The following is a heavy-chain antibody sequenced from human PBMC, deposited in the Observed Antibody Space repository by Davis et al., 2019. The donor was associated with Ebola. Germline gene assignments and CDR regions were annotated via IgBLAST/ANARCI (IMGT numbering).Heavy chain of an antibody. Sequence: PGGSLRLSCVASGFTFAEYAMHWVRQAPGRGLEWVSDISWNSGNTGYADFVKGRFTISKDNAKNSLYLQMNSLRPEDTAFYYCAKSGCGNTKCYINYWGQGTLVTVSS. J-gene: IGHJ4*02. CDR1: GFTFAEYA. V-gene: IGHV3-9*01. D-gene: IGHD2-2*02. CDR2: ISWNSGNT. CDR3: AKSGCGNTKCYINY.